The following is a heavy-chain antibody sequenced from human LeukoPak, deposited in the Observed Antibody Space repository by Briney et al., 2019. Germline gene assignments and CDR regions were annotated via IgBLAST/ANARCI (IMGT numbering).Heavy chain of an antibody. D-gene: IGHD2-21*01. CDR2: IKQDGSEK. V-gene: IGHV3-7*01. J-gene: IGHJ3*02. CDR3: AHIVVVSGDAFDI. Sequence: GGSLRLSCAASGFTFSSYWMSWVRQAPGKGLEWVANIKQDGSEKYYVDSVKGRFTISRDNAKNSLYLQMNSLRAEDTAVYYCAHIVVVSGDAFDIWGQGTMVTVSS. CDR1: GFTFSSYW.